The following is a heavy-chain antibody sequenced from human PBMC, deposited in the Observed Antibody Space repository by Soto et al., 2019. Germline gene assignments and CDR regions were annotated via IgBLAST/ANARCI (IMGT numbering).Heavy chain of an antibody. V-gene: IGHV3-48*02. Sequence: LRLSCAASGFTFSSYSMNCFRQAPGKGLEWVSYISSSSSTIYYADSVKGRFTISRDDAKNTLYLQMNSLRDEDTAVYYCASQNSSTRGVDYWGQGTLVTVSS. D-gene: IGHD6-19*01. CDR1: GFTFSSYS. CDR3: ASQNSSTRGVDY. CDR2: ISSSSSTI. J-gene: IGHJ4*02.